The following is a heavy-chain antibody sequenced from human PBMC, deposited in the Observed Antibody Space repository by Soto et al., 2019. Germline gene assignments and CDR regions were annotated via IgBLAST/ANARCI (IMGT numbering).Heavy chain of an antibody. CDR3: ARDDKPLLWFGESGVDY. Sequence: QVQLVESGGGVVQPGRSLRLSCAASGFTFSSYGMHWVRQAPGKGLEWVAVIWYDGSNKYYADSVKGRFTISRDNSKNTLYLQMISLRAEDTAVYYCARDDKPLLWFGESGVDYWGQGTLVTVSS. CDR2: IWYDGSNK. CDR1: GFTFSSYG. J-gene: IGHJ4*02. V-gene: IGHV3-33*01. D-gene: IGHD3-10*01.